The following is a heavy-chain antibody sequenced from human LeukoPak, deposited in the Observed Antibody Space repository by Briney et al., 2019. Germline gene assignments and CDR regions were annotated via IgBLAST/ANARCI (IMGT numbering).Heavy chain of an antibody. J-gene: IGHJ4*02. CDR1: GYTFTHYG. CDR2: ISYDGNNK. CDR3: ARRAGAYSHPYDY. Sequence: GRSLRLSCVISGYTFTHYGFHWVRQAPGKALEWVAYISYDGNNKYEDSVKGRFTISRDNSKNTLYLQMNSLRAEDTAVYYCARRAGAYSHPYDYWGQGTLVTVSS. V-gene: IGHV3-30*03. D-gene: IGHD4/OR15-4a*01.